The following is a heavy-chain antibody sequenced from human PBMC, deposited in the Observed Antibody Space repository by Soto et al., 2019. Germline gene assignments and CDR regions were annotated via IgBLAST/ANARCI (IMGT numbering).Heavy chain of an antibody. CDR2: ISPHSGRT. V-gene: IGHV1-18*01. J-gene: IGHJ4*02. CDR1: GYTFVTYY. Sequence: ASVKVSCKTSGYTFVTYYISWLRQAPGQGIEWMGWISPHSGRTNYIEDLQGRVTLTADTSTSTAYMELRNLRSDDTAVYFCARDSSHYFDYWGQGTLVTVSS. CDR3: ARDSSHYFDY. D-gene: IGHD6-19*01.